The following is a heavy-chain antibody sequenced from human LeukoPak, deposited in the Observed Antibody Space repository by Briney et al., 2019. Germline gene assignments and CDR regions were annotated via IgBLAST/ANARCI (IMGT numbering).Heavy chain of an antibody. CDR2: ISSSSSYI. CDR3: ARDGYYYDSSGYYYYYGMDV. J-gene: IGHJ6*02. CDR1: GFTFSSYS. Sequence: PGGSLRLSCAASGFTFSSYSMNWVRLAPGKGLEWVSSISSSSSYIYYADSVKGRFTISRDNAKNSLYLQMNSLRAEDTAVYYCARDGYYYDSSGYYYYYGMDVWGQGTTVTVSS. D-gene: IGHD3-22*01. V-gene: IGHV3-21*01.